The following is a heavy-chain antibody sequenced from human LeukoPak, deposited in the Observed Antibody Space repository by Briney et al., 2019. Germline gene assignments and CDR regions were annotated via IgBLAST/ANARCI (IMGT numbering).Heavy chain of an antibody. CDR3: ARDSLLAYSGYDFDY. V-gene: IGHV3-7*03. J-gene: IGHJ4*02. D-gene: IGHD5-12*01. Sequence: GGSLRLSCAASGFAFSNYWMSWVRQAPGKGLEWVANIKQDGSEKYYVDSLRGRFTISRDNAQNSLYLQMNSLRAEDTAVYYCARDSLLAYSGYDFDYWGQGTLVTVSS. CDR1: GFAFSNYW. CDR2: IKQDGSEK.